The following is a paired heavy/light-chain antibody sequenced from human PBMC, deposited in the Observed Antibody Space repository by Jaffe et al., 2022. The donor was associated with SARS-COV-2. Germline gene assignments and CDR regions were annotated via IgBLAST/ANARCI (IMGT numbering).Heavy chain of an antibody. Sequence: QVQLQESGPGLVKPSETLSLTCTVSGGSISSYYWSWIRQPPGKGLEWIGYIYYSGSTNYNPSLKSRVTISVDTSKNQFSLKLSSVTAADTAVYYCARERHYYDSSGYYSNAFDIWGQGTMVTVSS. CDR3: ARERHYYDSSGYYSNAFDI. J-gene: IGHJ3*02. D-gene: IGHD3-22*01. V-gene: IGHV4-59*01. CDR1: GGSISSYY. CDR2: IYYSGST.
Light chain of an antibody. J-gene: IGLJ1*01. CDR1: SSNIGSNT. CDR2: SNN. V-gene: IGLV1-44*01. Sequence: QSVLTQPPSASGTPGQRVTISCSGSSSNIGSNTVNWYQQLPGTAPKLLIYSNNQRPSGVPDRFSGSKSGTSASLAISGLQSEDEADYYCAAWDDSHVFGTGTKVTVL. CDR3: AAWDDSHV.